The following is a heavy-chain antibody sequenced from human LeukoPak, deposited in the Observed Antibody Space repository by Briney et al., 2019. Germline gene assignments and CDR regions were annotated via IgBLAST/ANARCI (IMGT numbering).Heavy chain of an antibody. V-gene: IGHV1-2*02. CDR2: INPNSGGT. J-gene: IGHJ4*02. Sequence: ASVKVSCKASGYTFTSYDINWVRQATGQGLEWMGWINPNSGGTNYAQKFQGRVTMTRDTSISTAYMELSRLRSDDTAVYYCARDYYDIPRLDWGQGTLVTVSS. CDR3: ARDYYDIPRLD. D-gene: IGHD3-9*01. CDR1: GYTFTSYD.